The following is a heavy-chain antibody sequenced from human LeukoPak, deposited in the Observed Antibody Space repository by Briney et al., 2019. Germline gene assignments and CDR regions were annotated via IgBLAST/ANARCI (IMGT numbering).Heavy chain of an antibody. V-gene: IGHV3-33*01. CDR2: IWYDGSNK. CDR3: ARGAYYDSSGYYYELHQYGMDV. CDR1: GFTFSSYG. D-gene: IGHD3-22*01. J-gene: IGHJ6*02. Sequence: GGSLRLSCAASGFTFSSYGMHWVRQAPGKGLEWVAVIWYDGSNKYYADSVKGRFTISRDNSKNPLYLQMNSLRAEDTAVYYCARGAYYDSSGYYYELHQYGMDVWGQGTTVTVSS.